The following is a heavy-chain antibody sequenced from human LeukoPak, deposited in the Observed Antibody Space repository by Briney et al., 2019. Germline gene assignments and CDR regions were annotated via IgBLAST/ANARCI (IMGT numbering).Heavy chain of an antibody. CDR1: GYTFTNYY. D-gene: IGHD6-6*01. CDR2: IHPNSGGT. V-gene: IGHV1-2*02. Sequence: ASVKVSCEPSGYTFTNYYMHWVRQVPGQGLEWLGWIHPNSGGTNYAQKFQGRVIMTRDTSINTAYMELSSLRSDDTAVYYCASGSSTDYWGQGTLVTVSS. CDR3: ASGSSTDY. J-gene: IGHJ4*02.